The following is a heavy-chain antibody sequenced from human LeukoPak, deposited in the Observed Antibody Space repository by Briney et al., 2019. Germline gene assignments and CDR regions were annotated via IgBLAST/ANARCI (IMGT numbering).Heavy chain of an antibody. J-gene: IGHJ4*02. CDR1: GFTFSSYA. Sequence: GGSLRLSCAASGFTFSSYAMSWVRQAPGKGLEWVSAISGSGGSTYYADSVKGRFTISRDNSKNTLHLQMNSLRAEDTAVYYCAKDSLWFSDNYFDYWGQGTLVTVSS. D-gene: IGHD3-10*01. V-gene: IGHV3-23*01. CDR2: ISGSGGST. CDR3: AKDSLWFSDNYFDY.